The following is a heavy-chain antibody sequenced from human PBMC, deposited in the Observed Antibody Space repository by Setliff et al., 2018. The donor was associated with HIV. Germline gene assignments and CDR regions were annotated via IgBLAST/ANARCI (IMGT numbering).Heavy chain of an antibody. CDR2: ITWNSGSI. D-gene: IGHD6-13*01. J-gene: IGHJ4*01. CDR1: GFTFDDYA. CDR3: AKGRYSSSWYYFDY. V-gene: IGHV3-9*03. Sequence: GGSLRLSCAASGFTFDDYAMHWVRQAPGKGLEWVSGITWNSGSIAYADSVKGRFTISRDNAKNSLYLQMNSLRAEDMALYYCAKGRYSSSWYYFDYWGHGTQVTVS.